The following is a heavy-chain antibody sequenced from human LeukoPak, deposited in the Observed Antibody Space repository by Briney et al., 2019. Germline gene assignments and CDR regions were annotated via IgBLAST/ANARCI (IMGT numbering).Heavy chain of an antibody. CDR2: INPNSGGT. CDR3: AGLPGYSSGWSYAFDI. Sequence: ASVKVSCKASGYIFTDYYMHWVRQAPGQELGWMGRINPNSGGTNYAQKFQGRVTMTRDTSISTAYMELSSLRSEDTAVYYCAGLPGYSSGWSYAFDIWGQGTMVTVSS. V-gene: IGHV1/OR15-1*04. D-gene: IGHD6-19*01. J-gene: IGHJ3*02. CDR1: GYIFTDYY.